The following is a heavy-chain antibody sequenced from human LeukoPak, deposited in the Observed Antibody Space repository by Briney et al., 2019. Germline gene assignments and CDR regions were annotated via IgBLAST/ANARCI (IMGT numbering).Heavy chain of an antibody. J-gene: IGHJ4*02. CDR3: ARDGWEGTRYCSGGSCFLRASY. D-gene: IGHD2-15*01. CDR1: GGSISSYY. V-gene: IGHV4-59*12. CDR2: IYYSGST. Sequence: PSETLSLTCTVSGGSISSYYWSWIRQPPGKGLEWIGYIYYSGSTYYNPSLKSRVTISVDTSKNQFSLKLSSVTAADTAVYYCARDGWEGTRYCSGGSCFLRASYWGQGTLVTVFS.